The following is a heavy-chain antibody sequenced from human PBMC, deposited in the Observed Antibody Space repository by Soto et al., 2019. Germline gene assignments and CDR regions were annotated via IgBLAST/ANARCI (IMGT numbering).Heavy chain of an antibody. D-gene: IGHD2-21*01. J-gene: IGHJ4*02. CDR1: GVSFSDHY. CDR3: TRGYSPSQFDC. CDR2: TRNKANSYTT. V-gene: IGHV3-72*01. Sequence: PGGSVRLSCAASGVSFSDHYMDWVRQAPEKGLEWVGRTRNKANSYTTEYAASVKGRFTISRDDSKNSVYLQMNSLKTEDTAVYYCTRGYSPSQFDCWGQGT.